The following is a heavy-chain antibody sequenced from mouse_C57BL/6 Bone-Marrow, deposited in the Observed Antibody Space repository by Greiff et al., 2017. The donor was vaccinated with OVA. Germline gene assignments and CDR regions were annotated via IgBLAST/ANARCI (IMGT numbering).Heavy chain of an antibody. Sequence: QVHVKQSGPELVKPGASVKISCKASGYAFSSSWMNWVKQRPGKGLEWIGRIYPGDGDTNYNGKFKGTATLTADKSSSTAYMQLSSLTSEDSAVYFCAAGYYGSSYVPYWYFDVWGTGTTVTGSS. CDR2: IYPGDGDT. CDR3: AAGYYGSSYVPYWYFDV. CDR1: GYAFSSSW. V-gene: IGHV1-82*01. J-gene: IGHJ1*03. D-gene: IGHD1-1*01.